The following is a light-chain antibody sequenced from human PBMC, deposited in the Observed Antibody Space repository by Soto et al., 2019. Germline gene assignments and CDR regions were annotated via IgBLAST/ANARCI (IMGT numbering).Light chain of an antibody. J-gene: IGLJ3*02. V-gene: IGLV4-60*02. CDR1: SGHSTYI. Sequence: QSVLTQSSSASASLGSSVKLTCIRSSGHSTYIIAWHQQQPGKAPRFLMTLDRSGSYNRGSGVPDRFSGSSSGADRYLTIALLHFEDAGDYYCETWYSNTHNVFGGGTKLTVL. CDR3: ETWYSNTHNV. CDR2: LDRSGSY.